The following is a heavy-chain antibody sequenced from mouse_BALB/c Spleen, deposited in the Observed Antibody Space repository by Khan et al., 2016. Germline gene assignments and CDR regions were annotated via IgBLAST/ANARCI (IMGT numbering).Heavy chain of an antibody. CDR3: ADYDEGDY. V-gene: IGHV9-2-1*01. Sequence: QIQLVQSGPELKKPGETVKISCKASGYTFTDYSMHWVKQAPGKGLKWMGWINTETGEPTYADDFKGRFAFSLETSASTAYLQINNLKNEDTATYFCADYDEGDYWGQGTTLTVSS. CDR1: GYTFTDYS. D-gene: IGHD2-4*01. CDR2: INTETGEP. J-gene: IGHJ2*01.